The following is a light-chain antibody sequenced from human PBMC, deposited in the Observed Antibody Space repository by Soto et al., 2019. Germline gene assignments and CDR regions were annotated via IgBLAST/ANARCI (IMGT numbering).Light chain of an antibody. J-gene: IGKJ1*01. V-gene: IGKV3-15*01. CDR3: QQYNNWPPWT. Sequence: EIVMTQSPATLSVSPGERATLSCRDSQSVSSNLAWYQQKPGQAPRLLIYAASTRATGIPARFSCSGSGTEFTLTISSLQSEDFAVYYCQQYNNWPPWTFGQGTKVDIK. CDR2: AAS. CDR1: QSVSSN.